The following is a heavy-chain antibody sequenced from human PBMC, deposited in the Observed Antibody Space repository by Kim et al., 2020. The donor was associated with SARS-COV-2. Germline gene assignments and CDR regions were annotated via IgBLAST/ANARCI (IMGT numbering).Heavy chain of an antibody. CDR2: IYYSGST. Sequence: SETLSLTCTVSGGSISSYYWSWIRQPPGKGLEWIGYIYYSGSTNYNPSLKSRVTISVDTSKNQFSLKLSSVTAADTAVYYCARVYSSGWSNWFDPWGQGTLVTVSS. CDR1: GGSISSYY. J-gene: IGHJ5*02. D-gene: IGHD6-19*01. V-gene: IGHV4-59*01. CDR3: ARVYSSGWSNWFDP.